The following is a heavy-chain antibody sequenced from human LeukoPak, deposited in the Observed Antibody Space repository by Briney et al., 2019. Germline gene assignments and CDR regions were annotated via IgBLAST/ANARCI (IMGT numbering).Heavy chain of an antibody. D-gene: IGHD3-22*01. CDR1: VYTFTSYD. J-gene: IGHJ4*02. V-gene: IGHV1-8*01. Sequence: ASVKVSCKASVYTFTSYDINWVRQATGHGLEWMGWMNPNSGNTAYAQKFQGRVTMTNHTSIRTTYSQLSSLRSAAPAGYYCARRRGSYDSNGYLAYWGQGTLVSVSS. CDR3: ARRRGSYDSNGYLAY. CDR2: MNPNSGNT.